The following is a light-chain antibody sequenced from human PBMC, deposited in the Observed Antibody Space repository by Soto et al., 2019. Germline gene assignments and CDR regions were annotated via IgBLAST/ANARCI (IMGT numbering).Light chain of an antibody. CDR3: QQYKSYPWT. CDR2: DAS. J-gene: IGKJ1*01. Sequence: DIKMTQSPSTLSASVGDRVTITCRASQSISSWLAWYQQKPGKAPKLLIYDASSLESGVPSRFSGSGFGTDFSLTISSLQPEDFATYYCQQYKSYPWTFGQGTKVDIK. CDR1: QSISSW. V-gene: IGKV1-5*01.